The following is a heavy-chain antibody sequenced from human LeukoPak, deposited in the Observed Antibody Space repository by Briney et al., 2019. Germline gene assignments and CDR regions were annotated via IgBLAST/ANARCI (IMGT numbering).Heavy chain of an antibody. V-gene: IGHV1-69*04. J-gene: IGHJ5*02. Sequence: ASVKVSCKASGGTFSSYAISWVRQAPGQGLEWMGRIIPILGIANYAQKFQGRVTITADKSTSTAYMELSSLRSEDTAVYYCARAGGHSYGYDANWFDPWGQGTLVTVSS. CDR1: GGTFSSYA. CDR2: IIPILGIA. CDR3: ARAGGHSYGYDANWFDP. D-gene: IGHD5-18*01.